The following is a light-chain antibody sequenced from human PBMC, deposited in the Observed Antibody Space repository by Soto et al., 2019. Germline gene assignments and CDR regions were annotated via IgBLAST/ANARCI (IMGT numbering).Light chain of an antibody. Sequence: EIVLTQSPDNLSLSPGESATVSCRASQSVSNRYLAWYQQKPGQAPKLLIFDASTRATGIPDRFSGSGSGTDFTLTISGLEPEDFAVYYCQPYGSSMHTFGQGTKLETK. J-gene: IGKJ2*01. CDR3: QPYGSSMHT. CDR2: DAS. CDR1: QSVSNRY. V-gene: IGKV3-20*01.